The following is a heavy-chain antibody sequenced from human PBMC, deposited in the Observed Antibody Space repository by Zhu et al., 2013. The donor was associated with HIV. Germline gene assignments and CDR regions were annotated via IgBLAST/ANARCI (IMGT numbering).Heavy chain of an antibody. CDR2: ISAYNGNT. D-gene: IGHD3-10*01. V-gene: IGHV1-18*01. Sequence: QVQLVQSGAEVKQPGASVKVSCKTSGYTFTSYGICWVRQAPGQGLEWMGWISAYNGNTNYAQKLQGRVTMTTDTSTSTAYMELRSLRSDDSAMYYCARVRSLKGTSPRGLDPWGPGNPGHRSPQ. CDR1: GYTFTSYG. CDR3: ARVRSLKGTSPRGLDP. J-gene: IGHJ5*02.